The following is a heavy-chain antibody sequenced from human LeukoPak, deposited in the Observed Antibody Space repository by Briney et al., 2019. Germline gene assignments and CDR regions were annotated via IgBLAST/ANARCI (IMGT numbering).Heavy chain of an antibody. CDR2: IHITQTT. D-gene: IGHD3-16*01. Sequence: SETLSLTCTVSRGSISGYYWSWIRQPAGKGLEWIGRIHITQTTNYNPSLESRVTMSVDPSKNQFSLRLRSVTAADTAVYYCARGAPDAFAVEYNWLDPWGQGTLVTVSS. J-gene: IGHJ5*02. CDR1: RGSISGYY. V-gene: IGHV4-4*07. CDR3: ARGAPDAFAVEYNWLDP.